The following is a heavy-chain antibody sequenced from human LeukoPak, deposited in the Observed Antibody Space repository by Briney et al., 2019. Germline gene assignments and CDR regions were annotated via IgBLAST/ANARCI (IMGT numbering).Heavy chain of an antibody. Sequence: GASVKVSCKASGGTFSKYVISWVRQAPGQGLEWMGGINPIFGTANYAQKFQGRVTITADESTSTAYMELSSLRSEDTAVYYCARIGGSSGSYSPSPYYYMDVRGKGTTVTVSS. D-gene: IGHD3-10*01. J-gene: IGHJ6*03. CDR3: ARIGGSSGSYSPSPYYYMDV. CDR2: INPIFGTA. V-gene: IGHV1-69*13. CDR1: GGTFSKYV.